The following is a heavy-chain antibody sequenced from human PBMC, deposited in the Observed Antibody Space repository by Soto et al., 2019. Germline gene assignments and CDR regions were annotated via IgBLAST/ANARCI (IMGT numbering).Heavy chain of an antibody. CDR3: ARMGFYCREERQQLFDI. CDR1: GFTFSSYW. Sequence: PGGSLTLSCGASGFTFSSYWMHWVRQAPGKGLVWVSRINSDGSSTSYADSVKGRFTISRDNAKNTLYLQMNSLRAEDTAVYYCARMGFYCREERQQLFDIWGQGRMVTVSS. J-gene: IGHJ3*02. D-gene: IGHD2-8*02. V-gene: IGHV3-74*01. CDR2: INSDGSST.